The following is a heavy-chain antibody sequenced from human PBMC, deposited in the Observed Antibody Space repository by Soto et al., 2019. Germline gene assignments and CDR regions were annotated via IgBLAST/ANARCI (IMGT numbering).Heavy chain of an antibody. J-gene: IGHJ5*02. CDR1: GYSFSTYD. CDR3: ARAYCDSTSCYTDWFDP. CDR2: VNPKSGNT. Sequence: QVQLVQSGAEVKKPGASVKVSCKASGYSFSTYDINWVRQAAGQGLEWMGWVNPKSGNTDYAQRFRGRVTMTSNTSISTAYMELSALTPEDTAVYYCARAYCDSTSCYTDWFDPWGQGTLVTVSS. V-gene: IGHV1-8*01. D-gene: IGHD2-2*02.